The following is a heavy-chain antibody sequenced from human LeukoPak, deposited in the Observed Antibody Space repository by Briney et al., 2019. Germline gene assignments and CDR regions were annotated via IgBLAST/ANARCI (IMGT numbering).Heavy chain of an antibody. CDR1: GFTFSSYA. J-gene: IGHJ6*03. D-gene: IGHD1-1*01. Sequence: PGGSLRLSCAASGFTFSSYAMSWVRQAPGKGLEWVSAISASGGPTYYADSVKGRFTISRDNSKNTLYLQMNSLRPEDTAVYYCTKVGPGDRPYYYYMDVWGEGTTVTVSS. CDR2: ISASGGPT. V-gene: IGHV3-23*01. CDR3: TKVGPGDRPYYYYMDV.